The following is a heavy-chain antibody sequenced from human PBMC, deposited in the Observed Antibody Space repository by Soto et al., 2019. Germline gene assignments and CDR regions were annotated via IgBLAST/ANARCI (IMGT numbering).Heavy chain of an antibody. J-gene: IGHJ4*02. V-gene: IGHV3-74*01. CDR3: ARDIAVAAPDY. CDR2: INTDGSGT. D-gene: IGHD6-19*01. CDR1: GFTFSSDW. Sequence: GGSLRLSCAASGFTFSSDWMHWVRQAPGKGLVWVSRINTDGSGTTYADSVKGRFTISRDNAKNSLYLQMNSLRDEDTAVYYCARDIAVAAPDYWRQGTLVTVSS.